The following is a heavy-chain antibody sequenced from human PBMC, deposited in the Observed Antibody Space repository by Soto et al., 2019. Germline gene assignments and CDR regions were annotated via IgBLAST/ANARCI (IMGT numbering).Heavy chain of an antibody. CDR3: AREMGDHENYFDY. V-gene: IGHV3-33*01. Sequence: GGSLRLSCAASGFTFSSYGMHWVRQAPGKGLEWVAVIWYDGSNKYYADSVKGRFTISGDNSKNTLYLQMNSLRAEDTAVYYCAREMGDHENYFDYWGQGTLVTVSS. CDR2: IWYDGSNK. J-gene: IGHJ4*02. D-gene: IGHD3-16*01. CDR1: GFTFSSYG.